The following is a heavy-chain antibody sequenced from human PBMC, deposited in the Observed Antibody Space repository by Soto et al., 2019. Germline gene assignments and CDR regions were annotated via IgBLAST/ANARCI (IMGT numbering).Heavy chain of an antibody. J-gene: IGHJ3*02. CDR1: GFTFDDYG. CDR2: INWNGGST. D-gene: IGHD5-12*01. Sequence: GGSLRLYCAASGFTFDDYGMSWVRQAPGRGLEWVSGINWNGGSTGYADSVKGRFTISRDNAKNSLYLQMNSLRAEDTALYYCARVPPGGYSGYDSAFDIWGQWTMVTVSS. CDR3: ARVPPGGYSGYDSAFDI. V-gene: IGHV3-20*04.